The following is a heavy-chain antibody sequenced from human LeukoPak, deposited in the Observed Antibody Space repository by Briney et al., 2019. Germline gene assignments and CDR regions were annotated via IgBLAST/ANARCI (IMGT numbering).Heavy chain of an antibody. J-gene: IGHJ5*02. D-gene: IGHD3-9*01. Sequence: QSGGSLRLSCVASGFRLIDYNMNWVRQVPGKGLEWIAYISSSSSSAYYLDSVKGRFAVSRDNARNSMYLQMDSLKVEDTAIYYCVRGVASDWRNFFDTWGQGTRVTVSS. CDR1: GFRLIDYN. V-gene: IGHV3-48*04. CDR3: VRGVASDWRNFFDT. CDR2: ISSSSSSA.